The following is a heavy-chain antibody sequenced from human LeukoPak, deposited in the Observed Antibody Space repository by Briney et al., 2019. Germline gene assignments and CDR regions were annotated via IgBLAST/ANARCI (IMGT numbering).Heavy chain of an antibody. D-gene: IGHD4-11*01. CDR1: GFTFSSYA. CDR3: GRDKSNYVAAISDY. J-gene: IGHJ4*02. Sequence: PGGSLRLSCAASGFTFSSYAMHWVRQAPGKGLEWVSVISYDGSNKYYADSVKGRFTISRDNSKNTLYLQMNSLRAEDTAVYYCGRDKSNYVAAISDYWRQGTLVSVSS. V-gene: IGHV3-30*04. CDR2: ISYDGSNK.